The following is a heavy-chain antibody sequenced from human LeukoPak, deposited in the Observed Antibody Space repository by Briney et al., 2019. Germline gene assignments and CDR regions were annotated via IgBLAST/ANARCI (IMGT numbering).Heavy chain of an antibody. Sequence: ASVKVSCKASGYTFTGYYMHWVRQAPGQGLEWMGWINPNSGGTNYAQKFQGRVTMTRDTSISTAYMELSRLRSDDTAVYYCAREGPTYCSSTSCYKGGFYNWFDPWGQGTLVTVSS. J-gene: IGHJ5*02. CDR2: INPNSGGT. V-gene: IGHV1-2*02. D-gene: IGHD2-2*02. CDR3: AREGPTYCSSTSCYKGGFYNWFDP. CDR1: GYTFTGYY.